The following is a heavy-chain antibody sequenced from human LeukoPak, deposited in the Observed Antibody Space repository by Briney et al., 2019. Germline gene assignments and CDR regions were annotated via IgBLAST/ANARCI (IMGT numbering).Heavy chain of an antibody. CDR3: ARLRGATVAHNWFDP. Sequence: SETLSLTCAVYGGSFSGYYWTWIRQPPGQGREWSGEMNHSGSANDNPSLRSRVTISVDTSKNPCSLRLSSVTAADTAVYYCARLRGATVAHNWFDPWGQGTLVTVSS. J-gene: IGHJ5*02. CDR2: MNHSGSA. D-gene: IGHD6-19*01. V-gene: IGHV4-34*01. CDR1: GGSFSGYY.